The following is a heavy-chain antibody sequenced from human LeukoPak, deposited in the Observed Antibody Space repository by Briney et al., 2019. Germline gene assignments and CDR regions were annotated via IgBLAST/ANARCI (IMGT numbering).Heavy chain of an antibody. CDR3: ARVTGYVIEDNFDY. Sequence: PSETLSLTCTVSGGSISSYYWSWIRQPAGKGLGWIGRIYTSGSTNYNPSLKSRVTMSVDTSKNQFSLKLSSVTAADTAVYYCARVTGYVIEDNFDYWGQGTLVTVSS. D-gene: IGHD2-15*01. J-gene: IGHJ4*02. CDR2: IYTSGST. V-gene: IGHV4-4*07. CDR1: GGSISSYY.